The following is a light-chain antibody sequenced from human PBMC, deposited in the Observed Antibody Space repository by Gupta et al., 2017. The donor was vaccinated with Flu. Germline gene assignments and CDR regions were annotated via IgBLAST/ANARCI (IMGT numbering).Light chain of an antibody. CDR3: QQSFTTPLT. V-gene: IGKV1-39*01. CDR1: HAIGNN. Sequence: DIQVTQSPSSLSASLGDKVTNTCRTSHAIGNNLNWYQQKPRSAPKLLIYYASTLQNGVPSRFRANASGTDFTLIISDLQPEDFANYFCQQSFTTPLTFGQGTRLEIK. J-gene: IGKJ5*01. CDR2: YAS.